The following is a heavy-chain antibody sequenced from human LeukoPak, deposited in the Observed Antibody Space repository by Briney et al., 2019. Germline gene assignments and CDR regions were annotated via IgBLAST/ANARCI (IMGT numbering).Heavy chain of an antibody. D-gene: IGHD3-3*01. CDR3: ARDLRFLEWLFMDV. Sequence: ASVKVSCKASGYTFTSYGLNWVRQAPGQGLEWMGWICAYNGNTNYAQKLQGRVTMTTDTSTSTAYMELRSLRSDDTAVYYCARDLRFLEWLFMDVWGQGTTVTVSS. V-gene: IGHV1-18*01. CDR1: GYTFTSYG. CDR2: ICAYNGNT. J-gene: IGHJ6*02.